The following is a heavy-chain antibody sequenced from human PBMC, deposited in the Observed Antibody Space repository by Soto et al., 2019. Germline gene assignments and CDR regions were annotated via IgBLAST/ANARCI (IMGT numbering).Heavy chain of an antibody. V-gene: IGHV1-18*01. CDR3: ARAGSSWYEGWFDP. CDR1: GYTFTDYG. CDR2: ISAYNGNT. J-gene: IGHJ5*02. D-gene: IGHD6-13*01. Sequence: ASVKVSCKASGYTFTDYGISWVRQAPGQGLEWMGWISAYNGNTNYAQKLQGRVTMTTDTSTSTAYMELRSLRSDDTAVYYCARAGSSWYEGWFDPWGQGTLVTVSS.